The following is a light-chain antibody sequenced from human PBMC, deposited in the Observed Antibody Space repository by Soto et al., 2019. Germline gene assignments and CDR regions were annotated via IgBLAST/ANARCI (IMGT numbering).Light chain of an antibody. J-gene: IGLJ2*01. Sequence: QSALTQPPSASGSPGQSVANSCSGTSSDVGGYNYVSWYQQHPGKAPKLMIYDVNKRPSGVPDRFSGSKSGNTASLTVSGLQAEDEADSYCISYAGSNKPAFGGGTKLTVL. CDR3: ISYAGSNKPA. CDR1: SSDVGGYNY. V-gene: IGLV2-8*01. CDR2: DVN.